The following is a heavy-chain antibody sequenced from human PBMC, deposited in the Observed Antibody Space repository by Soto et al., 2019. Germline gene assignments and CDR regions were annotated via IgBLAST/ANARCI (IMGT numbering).Heavy chain of an antibody. CDR1: GGSISSGGYY. Sequence: PSETLSLTCTVSGGSISSGGYYWSWICQHPGKGLVWIGYIYYSGSTYYNPSLKSRVTISVNTSKNQFSLKLSSVTAANTAVYYCARRGYSYGYHYYYYGMDVWGQGTTVTVS. CDR2: IYYSGST. V-gene: IGHV4-31*03. D-gene: IGHD5-18*01. J-gene: IGHJ6*02. CDR3: ARRGYSYGYHYYYYGMDV.